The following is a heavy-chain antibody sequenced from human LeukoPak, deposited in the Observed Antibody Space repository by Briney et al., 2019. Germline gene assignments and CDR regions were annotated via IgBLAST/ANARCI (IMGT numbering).Heavy chain of an antibody. D-gene: IGHD6-13*01. V-gene: IGHV4-4*02. CDR3: ARVSLLGIAAAKRFDP. CDR1: GGSISSSNW. Sequence: TSETLSLTCAVSGGSISSSNWWSWVRQPPGKGLEWIGEIYHSGSTNYNPSLKSRVTISVDKSKNQFSLKLSSVTAADTAVYYCARVSLLGIAAAKRFDPWGQGTLVTVSS. J-gene: IGHJ5*02. CDR2: IYHSGST.